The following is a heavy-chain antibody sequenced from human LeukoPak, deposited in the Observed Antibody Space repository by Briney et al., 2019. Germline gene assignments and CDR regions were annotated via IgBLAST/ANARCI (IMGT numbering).Heavy chain of an antibody. CDR1: GVSISSNY. Sequence: SETLSLTCTVSGVSISSNYWSWIRQPPGKGLEWVWYIYYSGGTNYNPYLKRRVHISVHTHKNQFSLKLSSVTAADTAVYYCASPPLYVWGRYRRNPYFDHWGQGPLVSVSS. J-gene: IGHJ4*02. CDR2: IYYSGGT. CDR3: ASPPLYVWGRYRRNPYFDH. D-gene: IGHD3-16*02. V-gene: IGHV4-59*08.